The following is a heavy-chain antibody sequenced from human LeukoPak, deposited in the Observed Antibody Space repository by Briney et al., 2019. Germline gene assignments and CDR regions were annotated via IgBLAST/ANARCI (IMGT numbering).Heavy chain of an antibody. CDR1: GYTFTSYG. CDR3: ARWSTGLEWLLSYYMDV. V-gene: IGHV1-18*01. D-gene: IGHD3-3*01. CDR2: ISAYNGNT. J-gene: IGHJ6*03. Sequence: ASVKVSCKASGYTFTSYGIIWVRQAPGQGLEWMGWISAYNGNTNYAQKLQGRVTMTTDTSTSTAYMELRSLRSDDTAVYYCARWSTGLEWLLSYYMDVWGKGTTVTVSS.